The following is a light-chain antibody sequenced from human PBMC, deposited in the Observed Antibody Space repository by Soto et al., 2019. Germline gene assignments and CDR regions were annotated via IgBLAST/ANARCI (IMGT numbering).Light chain of an antibody. J-gene: IGLJ3*02. CDR2: GNS. CDR3: QSYDTSLRDWV. CDR1: SSNVGAGYD. Sequence: QSVLTQPPSVSGAPGQRVTVSCTGSSSNVGAGYDVHWYQQLPGTAPKVFIYGNSNRPSGVPDRFSGSKSGTSASLAITGLQAEDEADYYCQSYDTSLRDWVFGGGTKLTVL. V-gene: IGLV1-40*01.